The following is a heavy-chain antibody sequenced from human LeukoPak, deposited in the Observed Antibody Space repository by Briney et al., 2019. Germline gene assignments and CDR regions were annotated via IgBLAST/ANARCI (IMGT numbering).Heavy chain of an antibody. J-gene: IGHJ4*02. V-gene: IGHV4-38-2*02. D-gene: IGHD6-19*01. CDR2: IYHSGST. CDR1: GYSISSGYY. Sequence: PSETLSLTCAVSGYSISSGYYWGRIRQPPGKGLEWIGSIYHSGSTYYNPSLKSRVTISVDTSKNQFSLKLSSVTAADTAVYYCARDLRRIYGSGARQYSSGWYYFDYWGQGTLVTVSS. CDR3: ARDLRRIYGSGARQYSSGWYYFDY.